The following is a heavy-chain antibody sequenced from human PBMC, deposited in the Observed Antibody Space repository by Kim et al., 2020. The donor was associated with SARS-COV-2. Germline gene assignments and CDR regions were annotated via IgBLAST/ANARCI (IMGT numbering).Heavy chain of an antibody. CDR1: GFTFGDYA. D-gene: IGHD2-15*01. V-gene: IGHV3-49*03. J-gene: IGHJ6*02. Sequence: GGSLRLSCSASGFTFGDYALTWYRQAPGQRLEWVGFVRTETYRATTRYAASVEGRFTISRDDSNSIAYLQMDRLKIEDTAVYYCARDRSSSVVADVWGQG. CDR3: ARDRSSSVVADV. CDR2: VRTETYRATT.